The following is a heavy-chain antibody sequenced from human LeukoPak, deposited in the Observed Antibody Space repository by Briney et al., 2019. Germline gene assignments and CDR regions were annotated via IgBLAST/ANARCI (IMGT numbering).Heavy chain of an antibody. CDR2: INPNSGGT. D-gene: IGHD2-2*01. V-gene: IGHV1-2*04. CDR1: GYTFTGYY. J-gene: IGHJ4*02. Sequence: ASVKVSCKASGYTFTGYYMHWVRQAPGQGLEWMGWINPNSGGTNYAQKFQGWVTMTRDTSISTAYMELSRPRSDDTAVYYCARGTLRAGSGTRYYFDYWGQGTLVTVSS. CDR3: ARGTLRAGSGTRYYFDY.